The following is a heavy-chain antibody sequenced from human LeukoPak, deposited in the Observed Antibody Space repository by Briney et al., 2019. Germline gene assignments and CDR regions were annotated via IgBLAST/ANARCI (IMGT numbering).Heavy chain of an antibody. Sequence: GGSLRLSCAAPGFDLSTYERNWVRQAPGKGLEWIADITISGHTKNYADSVKGRFSISRDNARTSLYLQMHSLRVEDTGVYYCSRGDPHADLWGQGTLVTVSS. CDR2: ITISGHTK. CDR3: SRGDPHADL. J-gene: IGHJ5*02. CDR1: GFDLSTYE. V-gene: IGHV3-48*03. D-gene: IGHD5-24*01.